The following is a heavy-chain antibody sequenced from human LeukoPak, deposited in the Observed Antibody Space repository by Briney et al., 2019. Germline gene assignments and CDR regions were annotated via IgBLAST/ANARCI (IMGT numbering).Heavy chain of an antibody. CDR1: GYSFTTYW. CDR3: ARRGTVVSGPDY. CDR2: IYPRDSDT. D-gene: IGHD5/OR15-5a*01. V-gene: IGHV5-51*01. Sequence: GESLQISCKGSGYSFTTYWIAWVRQMPGKGLEWMGIIYPRDSDTRYSPSFQGQVTISADKSINTAYLQWSSLKASDTAMHYCARRGTVVSGPDYWGQGTLVTVSS. J-gene: IGHJ4*02.